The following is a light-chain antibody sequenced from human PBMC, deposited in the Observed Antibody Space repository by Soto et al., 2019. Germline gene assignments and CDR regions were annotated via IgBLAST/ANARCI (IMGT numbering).Light chain of an antibody. CDR2: DQD. J-gene: IGLJ2*01. Sequence: QSVLTQPPSASGAPGQRVTISCTGSSSNIGATYDVHWYQQLPGTAPKLLIYDQDYRPSVVPDLFSVSKSGTSASVASTRLQAEDEDYYCCESYDSKLGVVFGGGTKLTVL. CDR1: SSNIGATYD. V-gene: IGLV1-40*01. CDR3: ESYDSKLGVV.